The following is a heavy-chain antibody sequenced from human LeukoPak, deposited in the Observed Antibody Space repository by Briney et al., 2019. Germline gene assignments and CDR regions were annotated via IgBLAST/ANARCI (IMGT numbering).Heavy chain of an antibody. CDR1: GGSISSSSYY. CDR3: ARDTGGHIQKASKNHADDAFDI. D-gene: IGHD2/OR15-2a*01. Sequence: SETLSLTCTVSGGSISSSSYYWGWIRQPPGKGLEWIGSIYNSGSTYYNPSLKSRVTISVDTSKNQFSLKLSSVTAADTAVYYCARDTGGHIQKASKNHADDAFDIWGQGTMVTVSS. V-gene: IGHV4-39*07. CDR2: IYNSGST. J-gene: IGHJ3*02.